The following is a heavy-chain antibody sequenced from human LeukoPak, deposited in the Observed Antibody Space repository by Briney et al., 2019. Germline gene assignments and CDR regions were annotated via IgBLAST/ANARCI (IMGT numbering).Heavy chain of an antibody. CDR3: TKDEGWEHHY. D-gene: IGHD1/OR15-1a*01. CDR2: ISASDGNT. J-gene: IGHJ4*02. CDR1: GITIRSSG. V-gene: IGHV3-23*01. Sequence: GGSLRLSCAASGITIRSSGMSWVRQAPGKGLEWVSGISASDGNTYYADSVQGRFTISRDSSENTLYLQMNSLRAGDTAIYYCTKDEGWEHHYWGQGTLVTVSS.